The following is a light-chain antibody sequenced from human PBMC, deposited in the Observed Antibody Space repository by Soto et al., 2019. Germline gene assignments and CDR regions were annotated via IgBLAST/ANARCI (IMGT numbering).Light chain of an antibody. J-gene: IGKJ3*01. CDR2: AAS. Sequence: DIPMTQSPSSLSASVGDRVTITCRASPSISSYLNWYQQKPGKAPKLLIYAASSLQSGVPSRFSGSGSGTDFTLTISSLQPEDFATYYCQHSYSTPLTFGPGTKVDIK. CDR3: QHSYSTPLT. CDR1: PSISSY. V-gene: IGKV1-39*01.